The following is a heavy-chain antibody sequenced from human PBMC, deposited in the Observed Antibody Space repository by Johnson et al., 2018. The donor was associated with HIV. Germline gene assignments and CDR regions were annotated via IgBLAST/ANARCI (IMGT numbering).Heavy chain of an antibody. D-gene: IGHD4-17*01. J-gene: IGHJ3*02. CDR1: GFTFSDYY. CDR2: IRYDGSNK. V-gene: IGHV3-11*04. CDR3: ARDEGLRSWAFDI. Sequence: VQLVESGGGLVKPGGSLRLSCAASGFTFSDYYMSWIRQAPGKGLEWVAFIRYDGSNKYYADSVKGRFTISRDDAKNSLYLQMNSLRAEDTAVYYCARDEGLRSWAFDIWGQGTVVTVSS.